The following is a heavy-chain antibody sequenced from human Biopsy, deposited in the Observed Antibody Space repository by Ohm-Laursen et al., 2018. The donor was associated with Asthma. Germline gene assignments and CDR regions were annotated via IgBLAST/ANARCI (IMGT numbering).Heavy chain of an antibody. D-gene: IGHD3-10*01. Sequence: SSVKVSCKASGGTFSRYAISWVRQAPGQGLEWMGGIIPIFGTANYAQKFQGRVTITADESTSTAYMELSSLRSEDTAVYYCARGPNYHGSGRAPIGMDVWGQGTTVTVSS. CDR3: ARGPNYHGSGRAPIGMDV. J-gene: IGHJ6*02. V-gene: IGHV1-69*01. CDR2: IIPIFGTA. CDR1: GGTFSRYA.